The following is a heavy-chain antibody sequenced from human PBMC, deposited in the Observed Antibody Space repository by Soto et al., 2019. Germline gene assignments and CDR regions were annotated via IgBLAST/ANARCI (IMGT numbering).Heavy chain of an antibody. D-gene: IGHD6-19*01. J-gene: IGHJ3*02. V-gene: IGHV3-53*01. CDR2: IYSGGST. Sequence: PGGSLRLSCAASGFTVSSNYMSWVRQAPGKGLEWVSVIYSGGSTYYADSVKGRFTISRDNSKNTLYLQMNSLRAEDTAVYYCARPRIAVADDAFDIWGQGTMVTVS. CDR1: GFTVSSNY. CDR3: ARPRIAVADDAFDI.